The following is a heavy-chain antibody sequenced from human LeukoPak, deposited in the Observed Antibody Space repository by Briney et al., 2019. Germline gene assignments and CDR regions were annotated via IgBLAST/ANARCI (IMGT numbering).Heavy chain of an antibody. CDR1: GFTFSNYW. Sequence: GGSLRLSCAASGFTFSNYWMSWVRQAPGKGLEWVSGINWNGGSTGYADSVKGRFTISRDNAKNSLYLQMNSLRAEDTALYYCARDGGRIAVAGMGAFDIWGQGTMVTVSS. CDR2: INWNGGST. CDR3: ARDGGRIAVAGMGAFDI. V-gene: IGHV3-20*04. D-gene: IGHD6-19*01. J-gene: IGHJ3*02.